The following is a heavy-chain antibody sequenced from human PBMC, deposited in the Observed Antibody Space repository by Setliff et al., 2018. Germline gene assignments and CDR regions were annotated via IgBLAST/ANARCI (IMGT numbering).Heavy chain of an antibody. CDR1: GASIRNNYY. J-gene: IGHJ4*02. CDR3: ARHMTVSSFFDY. Sequence: PSETLSLTCAVSGASIRNNYYWGWIRQSPGTGLEWIGSIFYTGSTYYNPSLKSRVTISGDMSKNQFSLRLKSLTAADTAMFYCARHMTVSSFFDYWGQGALVTVSS. CDR2: IFYTGST. V-gene: IGHV4-39*01. D-gene: IGHD3-16*01.